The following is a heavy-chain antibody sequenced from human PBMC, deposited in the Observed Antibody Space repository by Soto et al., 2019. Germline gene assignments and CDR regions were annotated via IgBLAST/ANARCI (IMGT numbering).Heavy chain of an antibody. J-gene: IGHJ4*02. CDR1: GFTFSNAW. CDR2: IKSKTDGGTT. CDR3: TTQGFHDYGDYFDY. V-gene: IGHV3-15*01. Sequence: GGSLRLSCAASGFTFSNAWMSWVRQAPGKGLEWVGRIKSKTDGGTTDYAAPVKGRFTISRDDSKNTLYLQMNSLKTEDTAVYYCTTQGFHDYGDYFDYWGQGTLVTVSS. D-gene: IGHD4-17*01.